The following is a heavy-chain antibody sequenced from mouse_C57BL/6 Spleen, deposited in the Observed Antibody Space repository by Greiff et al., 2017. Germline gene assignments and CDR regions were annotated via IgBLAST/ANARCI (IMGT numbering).Heavy chain of an antibody. V-gene: IGHV5-16*01. CDR1: GFTFSDYY. CDR3: ARDHGGYFDV. J-gene: IGHJ1*03. CDR2: INYDGSST. Sequence: DVKLVESEGGLVQPGSSMKLSCTASGFTFSDYYMAWVRQVPEKGLEWVANINYDGSSTYYLDSLKSRFIISRDNAKNILYLQMSSLKSEDTATYYCARDHGGYFDVWGTGTTVTVSS.